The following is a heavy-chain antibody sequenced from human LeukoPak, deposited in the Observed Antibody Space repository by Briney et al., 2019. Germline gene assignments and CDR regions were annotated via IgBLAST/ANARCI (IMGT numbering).Heavy chain of an antibody. CDR3: ARSSIVVVIASPYYFDY. Sequence: SETLSLTCAVYGGSFSGYYWSWIRQPSGKGLEWIGEINHSGSTNYNPSLKSRVTISVDTSKNQFSLKLSSVTAADTAVYYCARSSIVVVIASPYYFDYWGQGTLVTVSS. CDR2: INHSGST. CDR1: GGSFSGYY. V-gene: IGHV4-34*01. J-gene: IGHJ4*02. D-gene: IGHD2-21*01.